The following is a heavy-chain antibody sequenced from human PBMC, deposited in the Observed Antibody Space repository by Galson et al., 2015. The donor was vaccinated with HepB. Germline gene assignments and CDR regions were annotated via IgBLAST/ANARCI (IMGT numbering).Heavy chain of an antibody. Sequence: SLRLSCAASGFNFDDHVMYWVRQAPGKGLEWVSGISWDSGTIGYSDSVKGRFTISRDNAKNSLFLQMSSLRPEDTAFYYCAKGVAVTGILHNWGQGTLVTVSS. V-gene: IGHV3-9*01. CDR3: AKGVAVTGILHN. J-gene: IGHJ4*02. D-gene: IGHD6-13*01. CDR1: GFNFDDHV. CDR2: ISWDSGTI.